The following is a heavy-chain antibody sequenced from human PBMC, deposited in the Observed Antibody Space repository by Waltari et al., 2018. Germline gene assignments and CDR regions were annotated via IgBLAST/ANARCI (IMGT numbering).Heavy chain of an antibody. V-gene: IGHV1-69*12. Sequence: QVQLVQSGAEVKKPGSSVKVSCKASGGTFSSYAISWVRTAPGPGLEWMGGIIPIFGTANYAQKFQGRVTITADESTSTAYMELSSLRSEDTAVYYCARSREIAARRYYYYYYMDVWGKGTTVTVSS. CDR3: ARSREIAARRYYYYYYMDV. CDR2: IIPIFGTA. J-gene: IGHJ6*03. D-gene: IGHD6-6*01. CDR1: GGTFSSYA.